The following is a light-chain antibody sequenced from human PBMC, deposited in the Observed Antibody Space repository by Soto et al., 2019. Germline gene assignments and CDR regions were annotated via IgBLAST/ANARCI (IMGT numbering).Light chain of an antibody. CDR3: ASYTVSDTLI. V-gene: IGLV2-14*01. J-gene: IGLJ2*01. CDR2: EVT. Sequence: QSALTQPASVSGSPGLSITISCTGTSNDVGGYDYVSWYRQHPDRAPRLLIYEVTNRPSGISDRFSGSRSGNTASLTISGLQADDEADYYCASYTVSDTLIFGGGTKVTVL. CDR1: SNDVGGYDY.